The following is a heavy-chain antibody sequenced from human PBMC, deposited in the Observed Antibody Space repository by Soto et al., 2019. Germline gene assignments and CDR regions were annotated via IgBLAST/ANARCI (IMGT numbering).Heavy chain of an antibody. J-gene: IGHJ3*02. CDR3: ESGDRGAFDI. V-gene: IGHV3-74*01. Sequence: EVQLVESGGGLVQPGESLRLSCAASGFTFSYYWMHWVRQAPGKGLVWVSRIHSDGSSTTYADSVKGRFTISRDNARNTVYLQMNSLRVEDTAVYYCESGDRGAFDIWGQGTVVTVSS. CDR1: GFTFSYYW. D-gene: IGHD3-10*01. CDR2: IHSDGSST.